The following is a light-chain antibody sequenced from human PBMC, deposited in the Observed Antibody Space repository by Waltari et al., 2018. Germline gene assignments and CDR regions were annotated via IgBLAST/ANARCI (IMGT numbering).Light chain of an antibody. CDR2: GAS. V-gene: IGKV3-20*01. J-gene: IGKJ1*01. CDR1: QSVSRS. Sequence: EIVLTQSPGTLSLSPGERATLSCRASQSVSRSLAWYQQKPGQAPRLLIYGASSRATGGPYRFSGSGSGTDFSLTISRLEPEDFAVYDCEHYVRLPVSFGQGTKVEIK. CDR3: EHYVRLPVS.